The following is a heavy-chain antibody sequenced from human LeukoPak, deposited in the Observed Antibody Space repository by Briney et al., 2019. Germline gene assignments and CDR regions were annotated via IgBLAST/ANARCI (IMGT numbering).Heavy chain of an antibody. Sequence: AASVSLSCKASGYTFTSYDIHWVRQAPGQGLEWMGCMNPNSGNTGYAQKFQGRVTMTRNTSISTAYMELSSLRSEDTAVYYRARQLAYCGGDCHFDYWGQGTLVTVSS. CDR1: GYTFTSYD. D-gene: IGHD2-21*02. V-gene: IGHV1-8*01. J-gene: IGHJ4*02. CDR2: MNPNSGNT. CDR3: ARQLAYCGGDCHFDY.